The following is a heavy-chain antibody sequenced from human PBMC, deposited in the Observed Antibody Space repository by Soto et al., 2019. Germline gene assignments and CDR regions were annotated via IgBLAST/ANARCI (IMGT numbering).Heavy chain of an antibody. CDR3: ARDPGPRSASIRGLGWFDP. D-gene: IGHD2-2*01. V-gene: IGHV3-7*03. CDR2: INRDGSEE. J-gene: IGHJ5*02. Sequence: EMLLVESGEGLVQPGGSLRLSCVASGFTFSGYWMSWVRQAPGKGLEWVANINRDGSEEHYVDSVKGRFTISRDNAKNSVYLQMDSLRGDDSAVYYCARDPGPRSASIRGLGWFDPWGQGTLVTVSS. CDR1: GFTFSGYW.